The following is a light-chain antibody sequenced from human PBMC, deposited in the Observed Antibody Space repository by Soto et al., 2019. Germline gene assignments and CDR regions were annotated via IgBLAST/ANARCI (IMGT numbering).Light chain of an antibody. Sequence: DIHMTQSPSTLSASVVDIVTITCLASQSISSWLAWYQQKPGKAPKLLIYKASSLESGVPSRFSGSGSGTEFTLTISSLQPDDFATYYCQQYNSYSWTFGQGTKVDIK. CDR2: KAS. J-gene: IGKJ1*01. CDR1: QSISSW. V-gene: IGKV1-5*03. CDR3: QQYNSYSWT.